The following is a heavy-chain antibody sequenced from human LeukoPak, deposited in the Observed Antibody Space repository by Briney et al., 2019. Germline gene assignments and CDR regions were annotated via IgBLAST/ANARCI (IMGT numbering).Heavy chain of an antibody. J-gene: IGHJ4*02. CDR3: ARAGRPAYYYDSSGYYRFDY. V-gene: IGHV1-2*02. CDR1: GYTFTGYY. Sequence: GASVKVSCKASGYTFTGYYMHWVRQAPGQGLEWMGWINPNSGGTNYAQKFQGRVTMTRDTSISTAYMELSRLRSDDTAVYYCARAGRPAYYYDSSGYYRFDYWGQGTLVTVSS. D-gene: IGHD3-22*01. CDR2: INPNSGGT.